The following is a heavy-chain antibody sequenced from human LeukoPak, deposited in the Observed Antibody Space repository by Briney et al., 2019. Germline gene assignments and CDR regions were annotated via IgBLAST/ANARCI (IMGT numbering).Heavy chain of an antibody. Sequence: SETLSLTCAVYGGSFSGYYLSWIRQPPGKGKEWIGYISTSGSTNSNPSLKSRVTICADTSKNQFSLNLSSVTAADTAVYYCARLHGGKGQYYFDYWGQGTLVTVSS. D-gene: IGHD4-23*01. J-gene: IGHJ4*02. CDR2: ISTSGST. CDR3: ARLHGGKGQYYFDY. V-gene: IGHV4-4*08. CDR1: GGSFSGYY.